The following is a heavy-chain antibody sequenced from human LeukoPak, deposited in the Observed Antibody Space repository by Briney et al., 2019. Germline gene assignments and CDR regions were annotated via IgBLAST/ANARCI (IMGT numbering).Heavy chain of an antibody. D-gene: IGHD2-15*01. CDR3: ARVVAYYYYYMDV. J-gene: IGHJ6*03. V-gene: IGHV3-64*02. CDR1: GFTFSSYA. Sequence: GGSLRLSCAASGFTFSSYAMHWVRQAPGKGLEYVSAISTNGGSTYCADSVNGRFTISRDNSKNTLYLQMGSLRAEDMAVYYCARVVAYYYYYMDVWGKGTTVTVSS. CDR2: ISTNGGST.